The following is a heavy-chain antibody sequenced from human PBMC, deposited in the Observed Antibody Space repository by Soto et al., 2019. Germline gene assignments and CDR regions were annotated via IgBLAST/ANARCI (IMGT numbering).Heavy chain of an antibody. Sequence: ASVKVSCKASGYTFTSYAMHWVRQAPGQRLEWMGWINAGNGNTKYSQKFQGRVTITRDTSASTAYMELSSLRAEDTAVYYCARAALYNWNDVSWLDPWGQGTLVSVSS. CDR1: GYTFTSYA. CDR3: ARAALYNWNDVSWLDP. V-gene: IGHV1-3*01. D-gene: IGHD1-1*01. J-gene: IGHJ5*02. CDR2: INAGNGNT.